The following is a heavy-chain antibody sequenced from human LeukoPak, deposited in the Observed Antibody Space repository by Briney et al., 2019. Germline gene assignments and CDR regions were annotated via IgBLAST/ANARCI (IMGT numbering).Heavy chain of an antibody. D-gene: IGHD4-23*01. Sequence: SQTLSLTCTVSGGSISSGGYYWTWIRQHPGKGLEWIGFIYYSGSTFYNPSLKSRVTISVDTSKNQFSLKLTSVSAADTAVYYCARAPLYGGHADWFDPWGQGTLVTVSS. CDR3: ARAPLYGGHADWFDP. V-gene: IGHV4-31*03. CDR1: GGSISSGGYY. CDR2: IYYSGST. J-gene: IGHJ5*02.